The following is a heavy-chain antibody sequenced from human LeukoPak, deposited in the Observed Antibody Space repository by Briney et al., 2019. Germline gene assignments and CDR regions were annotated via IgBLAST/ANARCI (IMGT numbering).Heavy chain of an antibody. J-gene: IGHJ4*02. D-gene: IGHD2-2*01. CDR3: ARTYCSSTSCYRGSAVAGRLHFDY. CDR2: IYYSGST. CDR1: GGSISSSSYY. V-gene: IGHV4-39*01. Sequence: SETLSLTCTVSGGSISSSSYYWGWIRQPPGKGLEWIGSIYYSGSTYYNPSLKSRVTISVDTSKNQFSLKLSSVTAADTAVYYCARTYCSSTSCYRGSAVAGRLHFDYWGQGTLVTVSS.